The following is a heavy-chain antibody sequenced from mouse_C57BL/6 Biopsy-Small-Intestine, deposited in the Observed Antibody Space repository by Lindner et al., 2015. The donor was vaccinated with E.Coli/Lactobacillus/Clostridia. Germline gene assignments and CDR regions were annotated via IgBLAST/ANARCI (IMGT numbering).Heavy chain of an antibody. Sequence: VQLQESGPELVKPGASVKIPCKASGYTFTDYNMDWVKQSQGKSLEWIGDINPNNVGTIYNQKFKGKATLTVDMSSSTAYMELRSLTSEDTAVYYCARRRWLQGYFDYWGQGTTLTVSS. CDR1: GYTFTDYN. J-gene: IGHJ2*01. V-gene: IGHV1-18*01. CDR2: INPNNVGT. CDR3: ARRRWLQGYFDY. D-gene: IGHD2-3*01.